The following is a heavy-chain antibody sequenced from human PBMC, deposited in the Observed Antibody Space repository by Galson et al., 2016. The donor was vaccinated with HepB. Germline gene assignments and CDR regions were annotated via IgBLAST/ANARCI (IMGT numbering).Heavy chain of an antibody. CDR2: IDGSDDTT. Sequence: APGKGLEWVAAIDGSDDTTYYADAVKGHFSISRDSSKNTLYLQMNTLRVEDTAVYDCAKGGFYDNRGQGTLVTVSS. CDR3: AKGGFYDN. V-gene: IGHV3-23*01. J-gene: IGHJ4*02. D-gene: IGHD1-26*01.